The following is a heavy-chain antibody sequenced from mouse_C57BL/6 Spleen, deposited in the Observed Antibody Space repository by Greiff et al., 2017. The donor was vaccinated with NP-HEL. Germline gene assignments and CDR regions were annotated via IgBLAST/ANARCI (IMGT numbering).Heavy chain of an antibody. CDR2: FYPGSGSI. J-gene: IGHJ4*01. V-gene: IGHV1-62-2*01. CDR3: ARHEEGYGYDCDYAMDY. D-gene: IGHD2-2*01. CDR1: GYTFTEYT. Sequence: VQLQQSGAELVKPGASVKLSCKASGYTFTEYTIHWVKQRSGQGLEWIGWFYPGSGSIKYNEKFKDKATLTADKSSSTVYMELSRLTAEDSAVYFVARHEEGYGYDCDYAMDYWGQGTSVTVSS.